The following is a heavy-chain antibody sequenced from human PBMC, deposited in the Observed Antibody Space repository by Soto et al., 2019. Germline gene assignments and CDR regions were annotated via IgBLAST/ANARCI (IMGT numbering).Heavy chain of an antibody. J-gene: IGHJ4*02. D-gene: IGHD3-3*01. CDR1: GFTFSSYA. CDR3: AKRDSSPTLYYDFWSGYFDDY. Sequence: VQLLESGGGLVQPGGSLRLSCAASGFTFSSYAMSWVRQAPGKGLEWVSAISGSGGSTYYADSVKGRFTISRDNSKNTLYLQMNSLRAEDTAVYYCAKRDSSPTLYYDFWSGYFDDYWGQGTLVTVSS. V-gene: IGHV3-23*01. CDR2: ISGSGGST.